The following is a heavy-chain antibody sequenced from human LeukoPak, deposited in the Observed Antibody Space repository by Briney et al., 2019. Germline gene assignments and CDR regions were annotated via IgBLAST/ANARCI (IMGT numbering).Heavy chain of an antibody. V-gene: IGHV3-21*01. CDR1: GFTFSSYS. Sequence: GGSLRLSCAASGFTFSSYSMNWVRQAPGKGLEWVSSIRSGSSYIYYADSVKGRFTISRDNTKNSLYLQMNSLRAEDTAVYYCAREDSADAFDIWGQGTMVTVSS. CDR3: AREDSADAFDI. J-gene: IGHJ3*02. D-gene: IGHD2-15*01. CDR2: IRSGSSYI.